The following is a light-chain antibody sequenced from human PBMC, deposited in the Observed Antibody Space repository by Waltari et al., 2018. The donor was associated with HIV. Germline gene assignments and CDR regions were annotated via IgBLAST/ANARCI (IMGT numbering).Light chain of an antibody. V-gene: IGLV2-14*03. Sequence: SALTQPAPVSRTPGNSITFPCTVDHTACHLLKLFSWYQQHSGKPPRLILYDVDSRASGVSDRFSGSMSGNTASLTISGLRAEDEGHYYCASFTGDDNTVMFGGGTEVTVL. CDR1: HTACHLLKL. CDR2: DVD. CDR3: ASFTGDDNTVM. J-gene: IGLJ3*02.